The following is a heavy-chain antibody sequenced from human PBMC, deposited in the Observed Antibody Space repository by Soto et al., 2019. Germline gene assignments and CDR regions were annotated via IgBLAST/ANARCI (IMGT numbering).Heavy chain of an antibody. D-gene: IGHD3-22*01. CDR1: GGSISSGDYY. CDR3: ATIFDSSGYYYGNNWFDP. Sequence: SETLSLTCTVSGGSISSGDYYWSWIRQPPGKGLEWIGYIYYSGSTYYNPSLKSRVTISLDTSKNQFSLKLRSVTAADTAVYYCATIFDSSGYYYGNNWFDPWGQGTLVTVSS. CDR2: IYYSGST. J-gene: IGHJ5*02. V-gene: IGHV4-31*03.